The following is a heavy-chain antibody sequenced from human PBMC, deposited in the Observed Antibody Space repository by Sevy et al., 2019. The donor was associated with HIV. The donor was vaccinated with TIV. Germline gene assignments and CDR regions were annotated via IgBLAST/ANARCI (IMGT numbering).Heavy chain of an antibody. CDR1: GFTFSSYG. CDR2: ISYDGSNK. Sequence: GGSLRLSCTASGFTFSSYGMHWVRQAPGKGLEWVAVISYDGSNKYYADSVKGRFTISRDNSKNTLYLQMNSLRAEDTAVYYCAKSPIIAAAGHFDYWGQGTLVTVSS. J-gene: IGHJ4*02. V-gene: IGHV3-30*18. CDR3: AKSPIIAAAGHFDY. D-gene: IGHD6-13*01.